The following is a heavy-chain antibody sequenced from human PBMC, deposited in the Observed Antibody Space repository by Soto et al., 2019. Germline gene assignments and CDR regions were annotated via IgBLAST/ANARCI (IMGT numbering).Heavy chain of an antibody. CDR3: ARAYSGYDQSGLY. J-gene: IGHJ4*02. D-gene: IGHD5-12*01. CDR2: IIPILGIA. V-gene: IGHV1-69*02. CDR1: GGTFSSYT. Sequence: SVKVSCKASGGTFSSYTISWVRQAPGQGLEWMGRIIPILGIANYAQKFQGRVTITADKSTSTAYMELSSLRSEDTAVYYCARAYSGYDQSGLYWGQGTLVTVSS.